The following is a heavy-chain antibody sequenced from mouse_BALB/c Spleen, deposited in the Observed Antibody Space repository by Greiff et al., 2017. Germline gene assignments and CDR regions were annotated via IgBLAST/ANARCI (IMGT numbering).Heavy chain of an antibody. J-gene: IGHJ4*01. Sequence: EVHLVESGGGLVQPGGSRKLSCAASGFTFSSFGMHWVRQAPEKGLEWVAYISSGSSTIYYADTVKGRFTISRDNPKNTLFLQMTSLRSEDTAMYYCARWVDYAMDYWGQGTSVTVSS. V-gene: IGHV5-17*02. CDR1: GFTFSSFG. CDR2: ISSGSSTI. CDR3: ARWVDYAMDY. D-gene: IGHD1-1*02.